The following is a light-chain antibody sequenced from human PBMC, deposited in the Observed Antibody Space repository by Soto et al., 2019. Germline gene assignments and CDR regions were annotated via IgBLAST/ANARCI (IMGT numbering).Light chain of an antibody. CDR2: EVT. V-gene: IGLV2-8*01. J-gene: IGLJ2*01. Sequence: QSALTQPPSASGSPGQSVTISCTGTSSDVGGYNYVSWYQHHPGKAPKLMIYEVTKRPSGVPDRFSGSKSGNTASLTVSGLQAEDEAAYYCSSYAGSNNPVIFGGGTKL. CDR1: SSDVGGYNY. CDR3: SSYAGSNNPVI.